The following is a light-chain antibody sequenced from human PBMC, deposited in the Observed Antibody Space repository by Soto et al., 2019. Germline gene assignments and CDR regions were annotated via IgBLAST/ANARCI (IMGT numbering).Light chain of an antibody. CDR3: QQYGSSRT. CDR2: DAS. V-gene: IGKV3-20*01. J-gene: IGKJ1*01. Sequence: EIVISQPPVTLSVSPGERATLSCRASQSVRSNLAWYQQKPGQAPRLLMYDASSRATGIPDRFSGSGSGTDFTLTISRLEPEDFAVYYCQQYGSSRTFGQGTKAAIK. CDR1: QSVRSN.